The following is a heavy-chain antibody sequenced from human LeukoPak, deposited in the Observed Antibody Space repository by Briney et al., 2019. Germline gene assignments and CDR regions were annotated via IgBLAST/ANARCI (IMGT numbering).Heavy chain of an antibody. Sequence: PSETLSLTCTVSGGSISTYYWSWIRQPAGKGLEWIGRIYSSGSTNYNPPLESRVTMSVDTSKNQFSLNLTSVTAADTAEYYCARDGIAAAGRFFDYWGQGTLATASS. V-gene: IGHV4-4*07. D-gene: IGHD6-13*01. CDR2: IYSSGST. CDR1: GGSISTYY. J-gene: IGHJ4*02. CDR3: ARDGIAAAGRFFDY.